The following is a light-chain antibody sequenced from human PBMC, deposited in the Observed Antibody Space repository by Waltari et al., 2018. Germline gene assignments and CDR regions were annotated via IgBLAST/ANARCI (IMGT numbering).Light chain of an antibody. CDR2: GAS. V-gene: IGKV1-9*01. CDR1: EGISTY. J-gene: IGKJ4*01. Sequence: TQLTQSPSSLSASVGDKVTITCRASEGISTYLAWYQQQPGKAPKLLIYGASTLQSGVPSRFRGSGSGTDFTLTISSLQPGDFATYYCQQLDKYPLTFGGGTKVEIK. CDR3: QQLDKYPLT.